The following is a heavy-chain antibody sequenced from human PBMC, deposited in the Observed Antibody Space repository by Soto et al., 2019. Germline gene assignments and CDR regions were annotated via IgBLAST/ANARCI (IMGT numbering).Heavy chain of an antibody. CDR3: ARGFLGTGNTGLLDY. D-gene: IGHD2-8*02. CDR1: GFTFSSYW. Sequence: PGGSLRLSCTASGFTFSSYWMHWVRQAPGKGLVWVSRINSDGSNTDYADSAKGRFTISRDNAQNTLYLQMNSLRAEDTSVYYCARGFLGTGNTGLLDYWGQGALVTVSS. V-gene: IGHV3-74*01. J-gene: IGHJ4*02. CDR2: INSDGSNT.